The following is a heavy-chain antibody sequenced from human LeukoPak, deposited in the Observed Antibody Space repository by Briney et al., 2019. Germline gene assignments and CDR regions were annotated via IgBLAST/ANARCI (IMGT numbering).Heavy chain of an antibody. CDR3: ARDQDWYSSGCDY. CDR1: GFTFSSYA. D-gene: IGHD6-19*01. V-gene: IGHV3-48*04. CDR2: ISSSSSTI. Sequence: GGSLRLSCAASGFTFSSYAMNWVRQAPGKGLEWVSYISSSSSTIYYADSVKGRFTISRDNAKNSLYLQMNSLRAEDTAVYYCARDQDWYSSGCDYWGQGTLVTVSS. J-gene: IGHJ4*02.